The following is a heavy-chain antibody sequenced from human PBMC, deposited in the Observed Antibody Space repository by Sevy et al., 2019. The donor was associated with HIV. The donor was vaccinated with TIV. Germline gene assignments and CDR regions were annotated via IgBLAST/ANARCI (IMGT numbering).Heavy chain of an antibody. CDR1: GYTFTSYD. CDR2: MNPNSGNT. D-gene: IGHD1-26*01. CDR3: ARVELKVKKGSVAFDI. J-gene: IGHJ3*02. Sequence: ASVKVSCKASGYTFTSYDINWVRQATGQGLEWMGWMNPNSGNTGYAQKFQGRVTMTRNTSISTAYMELSSLRSEDTAVYYCARVELKVKKGSVAFDIWGQGTMVTVSS. V-gene: IGHV1-8*01.